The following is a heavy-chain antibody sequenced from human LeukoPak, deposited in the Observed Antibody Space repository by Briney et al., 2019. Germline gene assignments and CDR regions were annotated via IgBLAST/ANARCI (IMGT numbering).Heavy chain of an antibody. CDR2: IYYSGST. V-gene: IGHV4-59*01. CDR3: ARGVEQWLVLGWFDP. D-gene: IGHD6-19*01. CDR1: GGSISSYY. Sequence: SETLSLTCTVSGGSISSYYWSWIRQPPGKGLEWIGYIYYSGSTNYNPSLKSRVTISVDTSKNQFSLKLSSVTAADTAVYYCARGVEQWLVLGWFDPWGQGTLVTVSS. J-gene: IGHJ5*02.